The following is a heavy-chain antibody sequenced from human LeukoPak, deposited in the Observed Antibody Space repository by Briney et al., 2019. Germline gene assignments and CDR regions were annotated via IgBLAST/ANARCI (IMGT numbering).Heavy chain of an antibody. V-gene: IGHV3-7*05. J-gene: IGHJ6*02. CDR2: IKRDGSEK. D-gene: IGHD5-18*01. Sequence: GSLRLSCAASGFTFSNYWMSWVRRAPGKGLEWVANIKRDGSEKYYVDSVKGRFTISRDNAKNSLYLHMNSLRAADTAVYYCAPMAADTAMVGMDVWGQGTEVTVSS. CDR1: GFTFSNYW. CDR3: APMAADTAMVGMDV.